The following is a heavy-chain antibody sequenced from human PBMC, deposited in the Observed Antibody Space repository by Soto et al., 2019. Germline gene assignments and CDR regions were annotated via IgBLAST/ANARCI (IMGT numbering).Heavy chain of an antibody. V-gene: IGHV3-23*01. Sequence: GGAPRPSLATPWFTFYSYSIGWGPQAPGEGLEWVSAISGSGGSTYYADSVKGRFTISRDNSKNTLYLQMNSLRAEDTAVYYCAKRPKYCSGGSCYYFDYWGQGTLVTVSS. CDR3: AKRPKYCSGGSCYYFDY. J-gene: IGHJ4*02. D-gene: IGHD2-15*01. CDR2: ISGSGGST. CDR1: WFTFYSYS.